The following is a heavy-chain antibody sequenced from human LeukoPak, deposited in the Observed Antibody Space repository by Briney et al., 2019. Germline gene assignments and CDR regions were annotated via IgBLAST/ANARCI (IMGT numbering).Heavy chain of an antibody. J-gene: IGHJ4*02. CDR2: IKQDGSEK. CDR1: GFSFSTYW. Sequence: GGSLRLSCAASGFSFSTYWMSWVRQAPGKGLEWVANIKQDGSEKYYVDSAKGRFTISRDNAKNSLYLQMNSLTAEDTAVYYCAKDSGSYYFDYWGQGALVTVSS. V-gene: IGHV3-7*01. CDR3: AKDSGSYYFDY. D-gene: IGHD1-26*01.